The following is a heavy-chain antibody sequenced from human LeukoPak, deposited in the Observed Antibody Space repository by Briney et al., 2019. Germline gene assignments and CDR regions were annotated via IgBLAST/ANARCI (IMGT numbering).Heavy chain of an antibody. J-gene: IGHJ4*02. CDR2: ISSDGSSK. D-gene: IGHD1-1*01. CDR1: GFTFGSHA. V-gene: IGHV3-30*09. CDR3: GRGWNDVSH. Sequence: PGRSLRLSCVASGFTFGSHAVQWVRQAPGKGLEWVALISSDGSSKYYAASVEGRFAISRDNSKNTLYLQMDSLTPEDTAVYHCGRGWNDVSHWGQGSLVTVSS.